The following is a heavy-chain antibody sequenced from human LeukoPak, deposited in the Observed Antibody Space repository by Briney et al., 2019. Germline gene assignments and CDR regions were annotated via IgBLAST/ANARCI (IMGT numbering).Heavy chain of an antibody. CDR1: GDSVSSKSAV. CDR2: TYYRSKWYS. CDR3: ARDSFDGNNWFDP. D-gene: IGHD1-1*01. V-gene: IGHV6-1*01. Sequence: SQTLSLTCAISGDSVSSKSAVWSWIRQSPSRGLEWLGRTYYRSKWYSDYAVSVKSRITVTPDTSKNQFSLQLNSVTPEDTAAYYCARDSFDGNNWFDPWGQGTLVIVSS. J-gene: IGHJ5*02.